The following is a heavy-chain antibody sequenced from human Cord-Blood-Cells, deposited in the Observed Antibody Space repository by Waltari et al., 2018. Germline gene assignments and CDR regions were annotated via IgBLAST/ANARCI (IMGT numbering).Heavy chain of an antibody. CDR2: IVVGSGNT. Sequence: QMQLVQSGPEVKKPGTSVQVSCKASGFTFNSSAVQWVRPARGQRLEWIGWIVVGSGNTNYAQKFQERVTITRDMSTSTAYMELSSLRSEDTAVYYCAAGSYDILTGYYYYYGMDVWGQGTTVTVSS. V-gene: IGHV1-58*01. CDR3: AAGSYDILTGYYYYYGMDV. D-gene: IGHD3-9*01. CDR1: GFTFNSSA. J-gene: IGHJ6*02.